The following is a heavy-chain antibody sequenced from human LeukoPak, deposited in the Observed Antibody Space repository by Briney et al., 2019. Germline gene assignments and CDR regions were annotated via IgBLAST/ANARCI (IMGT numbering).Heavy chain of an antibody. CDR1: GFTFSSYS. V-gene: IGHV3-21*01. CDR3: ARDLGDWDRFDY. J-gene: IGHJ4*02. D-gene: IGHD1-26*01. CDR2: ISSSSSYI. Sequence: GGSLRLSCAASGFTFSSYSMNWVRQAPGKGLEWVSSISSSSSYIYYADSVKGRFTISRDNAKKSLYLQMNSLRAEDTAVYYCARDLGDWDRFDYWGQGTLVTVSS.